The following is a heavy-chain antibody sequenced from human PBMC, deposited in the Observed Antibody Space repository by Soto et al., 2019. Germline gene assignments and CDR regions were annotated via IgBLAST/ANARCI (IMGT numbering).Heavy chain of an antibody. Sequence: PGESLKISCKGSGYSFTSYWIGWVRQMPGKGLEWMGIIYPGDSDTRYSPSFQGQVTISADKSISTAYLQWSSLKASDTAMYYRARPGRGGYGPRSAPYYYGMDVWGQGTTVTVSS. CDR1: GYSFTSYW. CDR2: IYPGDSDT. D-gene: IGHD5-18*01. J-gene: IGHJ6*02. CDR3: ARPGRGGYGPRSAPYYYGMDV. V-gene: IGHV5-51*01.